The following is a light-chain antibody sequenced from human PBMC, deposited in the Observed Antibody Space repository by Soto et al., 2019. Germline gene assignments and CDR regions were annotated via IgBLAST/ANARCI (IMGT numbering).Light chain of an antibody. CDR1: QNVARNY. CDR2: GAS. Sequence: EIVLTQSPGTLSLSPGERATLSCRASQNVARNYLAWYQQRPGQAPRLLIYGASSRATGIPDRFSGNGSGTDFTLTITRLEPEDFAVYYCQQYGSSPVTFGPGTKVDIK. J-gene: IGKJ3*01. CDR3: QQYGSSPVT. V-gene: IGKV3-20*01.